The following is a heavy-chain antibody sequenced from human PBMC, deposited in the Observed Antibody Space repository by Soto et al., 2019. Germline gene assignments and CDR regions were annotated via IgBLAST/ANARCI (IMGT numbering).Heavy chain of an antibody. J-gene: IGHJ6*02. CDR1: GFTFSSYG. CDR2: IWYDGSNK. CDR3: ARGIALDYDILTGYYSESIFLIDV. D-gene: IGHD3-9*01. Sequence: GGSLRLSCAASGFTFSSYGMHWVRQAPGKGLEWVAVIWYDGSNKYYADSVKGRFTISRDNSKNTLYLQMNSLRAEDTAVYYCARGIALDYDILTGYYSESIFLIDVWGQGTTVTVSS. V-gene: IGHV3-33*01.